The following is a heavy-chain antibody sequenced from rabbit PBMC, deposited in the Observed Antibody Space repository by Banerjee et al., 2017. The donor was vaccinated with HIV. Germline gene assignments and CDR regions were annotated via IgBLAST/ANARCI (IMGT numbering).Heavy chain of an antibody. Sequence: QEQLEESGGDLVKPEGSLTLTCTASGFSFSSGYCLCWVRQAPGKGLEWIACIYAGSSGSTYYASWAKGRFTISKTSSTTVTLQMTSLTAADTATYFCARSNDWGLEYFHLWGPGTLVTVS. CDR3: ARSNDWGLEYFHL. CDR1: GFSFSSGYC. CDR2: IYAGSSGST. V-gene: IGHV1S45*01. J-gene: IGHJ4*01. D-gene: IGHD4-1*01.